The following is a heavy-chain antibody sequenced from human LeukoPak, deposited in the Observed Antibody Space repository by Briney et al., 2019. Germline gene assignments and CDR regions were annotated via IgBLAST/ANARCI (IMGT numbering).Heavy chain of an antibody. Sequence: ASVKVSCKASGYTFTSYGISLVRQAHGQGLEWMGWISAYNGNTNYAQKLQGRVTMTTDTSTSTAYMELRSLRSDDTAVYYCARTIVVVPVGSHMDVWGKGTTVTVSS. CDR3: ARTIVVVPVGSHMDV. CDR1: GYTFTSYG. CDR2: ISAYNGNT. D-gene: IGHD2-2*01. J-gene: IGHJ6*03. V-gene: IGHV1-18*01.